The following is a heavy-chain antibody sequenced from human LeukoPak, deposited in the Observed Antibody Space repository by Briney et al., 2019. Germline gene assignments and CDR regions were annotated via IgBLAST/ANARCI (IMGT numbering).Heavy chain of an antibody. V-gene: IGHV3-30*02. CDR1: GFTFSSYG. CDR3: AKDLSVSNCSSTSCSPLFDY. CDR2: IRYDGSNK. Sequence: PGGSLRLSCAASGFTFSSYGMHWVRQAPGKGLDWVAFIRYDGSNKYYADSVKGRFTISRDNSKNTLYLQMNSLRAEDTAVYYCAKDLSVSNCSSTSCSPLFDYWGQGTLVTVSS. D-gene: IGHD2-2*01. J-gene: IGHJ4*02.